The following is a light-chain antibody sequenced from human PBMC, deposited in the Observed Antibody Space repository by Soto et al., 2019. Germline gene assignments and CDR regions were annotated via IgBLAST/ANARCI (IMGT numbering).Light chain of an antibody. CDR2: CAS. CDR1: QSVSSSY. Sequence: EIVLTQSPGTLSLSPGERATLSCRASQSVSSSYLAWYQQKPGQAPRLLIYCASNRATGIPDRFSGSGSGTDFTLTVSRLEPEDFAVYYCQQYGGSRLTFGGGTKVQIK. V-gene: IGKV3-20*01. J-gene: IGKJ4*01. CDR3: QQYGGSRLT.